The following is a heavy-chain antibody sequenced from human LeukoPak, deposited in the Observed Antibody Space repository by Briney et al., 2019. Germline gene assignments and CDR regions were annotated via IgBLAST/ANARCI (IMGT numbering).Heavy chain of an antibody. Sequence: ASVKVSCKASGYTFTGYYMHWVRQAPGQGLEWMGWINPNSGGTNYAQKFQGRVTMTRDTSISTAYMELSRLRSDDTAVYYCARDRAYGSGSYTDYWGQGTLVTVSS. J-gene: IGHJ4*02. CDR3: ARDRAYGSGSYTDY. V-gene: IGHV1-2*02. CDR2: INPNSGGT. CDR1: GYTFTGYY. D-gene: IGHD3-10*01.